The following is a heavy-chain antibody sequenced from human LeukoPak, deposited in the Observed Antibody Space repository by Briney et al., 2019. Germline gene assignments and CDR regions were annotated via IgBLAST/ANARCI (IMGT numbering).Heavy chain of an antibody. CDR2: IRYDGSNK. V-gene: IGHV3-30*02. CDR3: AKDNYDYGDYDGGDY. CDR1: GFTFSSYG. Sequence: GGSLRLSCAASGFTFSSYGMLWVRQAPGKGLEWVAFIRYDGSNKYYADSVKGRFTISRDNSKNTLYLQMNSLRAEDTAVYYCAKDNYDYGDYDGGDYWGQGTLVTVSS. J-gene: IGHJ4*02. D-gene: IGHD4-17*01.